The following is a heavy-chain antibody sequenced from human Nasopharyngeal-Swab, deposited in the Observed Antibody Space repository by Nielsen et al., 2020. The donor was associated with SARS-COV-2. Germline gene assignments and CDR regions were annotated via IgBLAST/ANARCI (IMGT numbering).Heavy chain of an antibody. Sequence: WIRQPPGKGLESVSAISGSGSSTYYADSVKGRFTISRDNSKNTLYLQMNSLRAEDTAVYYCAKDETYYDFWSGYFRWFDPWGQGTLVTASS. J-gene: IGHJ5*02. V-gene: IGHV3-23*01. CDR3: AKDETYYDFWSGYFRWFDP. D-gene: IGHD3-3*01. CDR2: ISGSGSST.